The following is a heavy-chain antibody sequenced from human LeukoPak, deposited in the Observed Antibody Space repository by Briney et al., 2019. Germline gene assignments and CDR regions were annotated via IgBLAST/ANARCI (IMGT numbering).Heavy chain of an antibody. J-gene: IGHJ3*02. CDR1: GGAISSYY. V-gene: IGHV4-59*08. CDR3: ARREGTMGRAFDI. Sequence: SETLSLTCTVSGGAISSYYWSWIRQPPGKGLEWSGYIYYSGSTNYNPSLKSRVTISVDTSKNQFSLNLSSVAAADTAVYYCARREGTMGRAFDIWGQGTMVTVSS. D-gene: IGHD3-10*01. CDR2: IYYSGST.